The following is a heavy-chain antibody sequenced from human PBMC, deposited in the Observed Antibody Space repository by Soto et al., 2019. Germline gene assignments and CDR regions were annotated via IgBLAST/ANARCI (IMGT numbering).Heavy chain of an antibody. D-gene: IGHD6-19*01. Sequence: GGSLRLSCAASGFTFSSYAMSWVRQAPGKGLEWVSAISGSGGSTYYADSVKGRFTISRDNSKNTLYLQMNSLRAEDTAVYYCAKDLRVYSSGWLNYWGQGTLVTVSS. CDR2: ISGSGGST. CDR1: GFTFSSYA. V-gene: IGHV3-23*01. CDR3: AKDLRVYSSGWLNY. J-gene: IGHJ4*02.